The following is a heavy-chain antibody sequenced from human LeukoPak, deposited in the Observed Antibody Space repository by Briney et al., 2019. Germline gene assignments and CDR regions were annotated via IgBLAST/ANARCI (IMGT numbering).Heavy chain of an antibody. Sequence: SETLSLTCTLSGGSISSSSYYWGWIRQPPGKRLEWIGSIYYSGSTYYNPSLKSRVTISVDTSKNQFSLKLSSVTAADTAVYYCARRGIAAAGNFYWGQGTLVTVSS. CDR2: IYYSGST. V-gene: IGHV4-39*01. CDR3: ARRGIAAAGNFY. J-gene: IGHJ4*02. D-gene: IGHD6-13*01. CDR1: GGSISSSSYY.